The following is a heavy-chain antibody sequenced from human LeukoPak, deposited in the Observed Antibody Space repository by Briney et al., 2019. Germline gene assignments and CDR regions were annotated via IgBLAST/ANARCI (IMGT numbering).Heavy chain of an antibody. J-gene: IGHJ3*02. V-gene: IGHV4-39*01. D-gene: IGHD3-10*01. Sequence: SETLSLTCTVSGGSISSSSYYWGWIRQPPGKGLEWIGSIYYSGSTYYNPSLKSRVTISVDTSKNQFSLKLSSVTAADTAVYYCARTPRGGYQDAFDIWGQGTMVTVSS. CDR2: IYYSGST. CDR3: ARTPRGGYQDAFDI. CDR1: GGSISSSSYY.